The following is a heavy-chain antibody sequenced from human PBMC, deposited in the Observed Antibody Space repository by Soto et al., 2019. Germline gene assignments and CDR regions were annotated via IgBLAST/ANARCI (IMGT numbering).Heavy chain of an antibody. J-gene: IGHJ5*02. CDR2: ISYDGSNK. Sequence: GGSLRLSCAASGFTFSSYCMHWVRQAPGKGLEWVAVISYDGSNKYYADSVKGRFTISRDNSKNTLYLQMNSLRAEDTAVYYCAKAPYCISTSCYSWFDPWGQGTLVTVSS. CDR1: GFTFSSYC. D-gene: IGHD2-2*02. CDR3: AKAPYCISTSCYSWFDP. V-gene: IGHV3-30*18.